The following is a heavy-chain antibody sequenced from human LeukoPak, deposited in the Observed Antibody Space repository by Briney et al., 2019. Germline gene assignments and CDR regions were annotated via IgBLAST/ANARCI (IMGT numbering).Heavy chain of an antibody. Sequence: GGSLRLSCAASGFTFDDYAMHWVRQAPGKGLEWVSGISWNSGSIGYADSVKGRFTISRDNAKNSLYLQVNSLRAEDTALYYCAKASRRYSSSWYADYFDYWGQGTLVTVSS. D-gene: IGHD6-13*01. CDR1: GFTFDDYA. J-gene: IGHJ4*01. CDR2: ISWNSGSI. V-gene: IGHV3-9*01. CDR3: AKASRRYSSSWYADYFDY.